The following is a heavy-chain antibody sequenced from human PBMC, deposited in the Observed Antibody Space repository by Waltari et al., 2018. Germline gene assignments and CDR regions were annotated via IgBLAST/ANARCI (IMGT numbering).Heavy chain of an antibody. CDR3: ARSTGGWERL. Sequence: EVQLMETGGELIQPGGSLRLSCAASGFTLSRYWMPWVRQGQGKGLVWDSRMESNERNRNYADSVKGRFTISRDNVKNMLYLHMNSLKVEDTAIYYCARSTGGWERLWGQGTMVTVSS. J-gene: IGHJ3*01. CDR2: MESNERNR. CDR1: GFTLSRYW. D-gene: IGHD1-26*01. V-gene: IGHV3-74*01.